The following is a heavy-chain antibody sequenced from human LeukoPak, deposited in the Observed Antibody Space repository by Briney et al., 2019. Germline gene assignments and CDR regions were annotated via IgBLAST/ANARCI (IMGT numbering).Heavy chain of an antibody. V-gene: IGHV4-4*02. CDR3: ARHVDCSGGSCYGVAGSRWFDP. CDR2: IYHSGTT. Sequence: SETLSLTCAVSGDSISRSDWWTWVRQPPGKGLEWIGEIYHSGTTNYNPSLKSRVTISVDKSKNQFSLHLSSVTAADTAVYYCARHVDCSGGSCYGVAGSRWFDPWGQGTLVTVSS. J-gene: IGHJ5*02. D-gene: IGHD2-15*01. CDR1: GDSISRSDW.